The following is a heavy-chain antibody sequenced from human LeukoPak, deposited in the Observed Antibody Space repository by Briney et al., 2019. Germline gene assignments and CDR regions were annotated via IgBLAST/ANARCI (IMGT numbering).Heavy chain of an antibody. CDR3: TTFMITLGGVIADHDAFDI. Sequence: PGGSLRLSCAASGFTFSNAWMSWVRQAPGKGLEWVGRIKSKTDGGTTDYAAPVKGRFTISRDDSKNTLYLQMNSLKTEDTAVYYCTTFMITLGGVIADHDAFDIWGQGTMVTVSS. V-gene: IGHV3-15*01. CDR2: IKSKTDGGTT. CDR1: GFTFSNAW. J-gene: IGHJ3*02. D-gene: IGHD3-16*02.